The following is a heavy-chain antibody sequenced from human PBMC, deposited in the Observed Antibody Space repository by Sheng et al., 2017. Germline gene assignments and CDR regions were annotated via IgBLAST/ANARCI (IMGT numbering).Heavy chain of an antibody. J-gene: IGHJ4*02. CDR3: AKDKYYYGSGSYPFDY. CDR2: INHSGST. V-gene: IGHV4-34*01. CDR1: GGSFSGYY. D-gene: IGHD3-10*01. Sequence: QVQLQQWGAGLLKPSETLSLTCAVYGGSFSGYYWSWIRQPPGKGLEWIGEINHSGSTNYNPSLKSRVTISVDTSKNQFSLKLSSVTAADTAVYYCAKDKYYYGSGSYPFDYWGQGTLVTVSS.